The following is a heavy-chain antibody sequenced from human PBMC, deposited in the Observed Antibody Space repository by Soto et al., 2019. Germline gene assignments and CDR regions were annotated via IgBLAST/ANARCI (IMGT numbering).Heavy chain of an antibody. CDR2: VYGYDAK. CDR3: ANIIAGGSVYAFDI. J-gene: IGHJ3*02. CDR1: GFSLTTSGVA. V-gene: IGHV2-5*01. D-gene: IGHD3-16*01. Sequence: QITLKESGPTMVKPPQTLTLTCTFSGFSLTTSGVAVAWIRQSPGKALEWLSLVYGYDAKRYSLSLKSRLTIPKDTSEHQVVLTLTNIDTVDTATYYRANIIAGGSVYAFDIWGQGTMVTVSS.